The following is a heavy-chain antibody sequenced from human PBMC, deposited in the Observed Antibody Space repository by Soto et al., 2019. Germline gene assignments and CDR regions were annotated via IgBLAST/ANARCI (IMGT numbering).Heavy chain of an antibody. Sequence: GGSLRLSCEASGFSFSEYYMSWIRQAPGKGLEWIAYISTGSTTIYYGDSVKGRFTVSRDNAKNTLYLQMNSLRAEDTAVYYCAKAARVVSAIDYWGQGTLVTVSS. J-gene: IGHJ4*02. D-gene: IGHD3-22*01. CDR2: ISTGSTTI. CDR3: AKAARVVSAIDY. CDR1: GFSFSEYY. V-gene: IGHV3-11*04.